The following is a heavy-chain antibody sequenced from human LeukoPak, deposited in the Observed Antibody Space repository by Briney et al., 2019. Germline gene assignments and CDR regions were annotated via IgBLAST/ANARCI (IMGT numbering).Heavy chain of an antibody. CDR3: ARDSDDFRTHGMDV. D-gene: IGHD3-3*01. Sequence: GGSLRLSCAASGFTFSSYGMHWVRQAPGKGLEWVSVIYSGGSTYYADSVKGRFTISRDNSKNTLYLQMNSLRAEDTAVYYCARDSDDFRTHGMDVWGQGTTVTVSS. CDR2: IYSGGST. J-gene: IGHJ6*02. V-gene: IGHV3-53*01. CDR1: GFTFSSYG.